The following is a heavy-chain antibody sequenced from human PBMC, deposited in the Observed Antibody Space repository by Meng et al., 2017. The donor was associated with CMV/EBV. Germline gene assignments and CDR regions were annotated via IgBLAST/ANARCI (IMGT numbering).Heavy chain of an antibody. Sequence: GVLKISCAASGFTVSSNYMSWVRQAPGKGLEWVSVIYSGGSTYYADSVKGRFTISRDNSKNTLYLQMNSLRAEDTAVYYCARRSSWSYAFDIWGQGTMVTVSS. CDR3: ARRSSWSYAFDI. V-gene: IGHV3-53*01. CDR2: IYSGGST. CDR1: GFTVSSNY. J-gene: IGHJ3*02. D-gene: IGHD6-13*01.